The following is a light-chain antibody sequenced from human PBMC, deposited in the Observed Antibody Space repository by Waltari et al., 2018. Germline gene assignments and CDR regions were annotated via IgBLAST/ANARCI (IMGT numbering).Light chain of an antibody. CDR2: EVN. J-gene: IGLJ2*01. V-gene: IGLV2-23*02. CDR1: NNDIGSYNL. CDR3: CSYAGTPRVV. Sequence: QSALTQPASVSGSPGQSITISCTGTNNDIGSYNLVSWYQQHPGKAPKVIIFEVNKRPSGVSNRFYGSKSGDTASLTVSGLHPEDEADYYCCSYAGTPRVVFGGGTKLTVL.